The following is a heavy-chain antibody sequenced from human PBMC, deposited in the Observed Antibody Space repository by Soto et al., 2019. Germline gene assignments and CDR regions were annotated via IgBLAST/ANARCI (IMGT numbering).Heavy chain of an antibody. CDR2: ISYDGSNK. J-gene: IGHJ4*02. CDR1: GFTFSSYA. CDR3: ARDQWLVLPDY. Sequence: QVQLVESGGGVVQPGRSLRLSCAASGFTFSSYAIHWVRQAPGKGLEWVAVISYDGSNKYYADSMKGRFTISRDNSKNTVYLQMDSLRAEDTAVYSCARDQWLVLPDYWGQGTLVTVSS. V-gene: IGHV3-30-3*01. D-gene: IGHD6-19*01.